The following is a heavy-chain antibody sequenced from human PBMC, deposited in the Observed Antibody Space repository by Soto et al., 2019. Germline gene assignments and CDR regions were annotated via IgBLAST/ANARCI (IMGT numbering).Heavy chain of an antibody. Sequence: QVQLQQWGAGLLKPSETLSLTCAVYGGSFSGYYWSWIRQPPGKGLEWIGEINHSGSTNYNPSLKSRVTTSADTSKNQFSLKLSSVTAADTAVYYCARGWGRIFDYWGQGTLVTVSS. CDR2: INHSGST. J-gene: IGHJ4*02. V-gene: IGHV4-34*01. CDR1: GGSFSGYY. CDR3: ARGWGRIFDY. D-gene: IGHD7-27*01.